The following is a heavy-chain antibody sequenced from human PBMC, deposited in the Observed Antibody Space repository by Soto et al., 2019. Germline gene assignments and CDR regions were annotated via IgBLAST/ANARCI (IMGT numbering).Heavy chain of an antibody. J-gene: IGHJ5*02. CDR2: IYYSGST. Sequence: QLQLQESGPGLVKPSETLSLTCTVSGGSISSSSYYWGWIRQPPGKGLEWIGSIYYSGSTYYNPSLKSRVTISVDTSKNQCSLKLSSVTAADTAVYYCARHWYGGSYVISIGWFDPWGQGTLVTVSS. V-gene: IGHV4-39*01. D-gene: IGHD1-26*01. CDR3: ARHWYGGSYVISIGWFDP. CDR1: GGSISSSSYY.